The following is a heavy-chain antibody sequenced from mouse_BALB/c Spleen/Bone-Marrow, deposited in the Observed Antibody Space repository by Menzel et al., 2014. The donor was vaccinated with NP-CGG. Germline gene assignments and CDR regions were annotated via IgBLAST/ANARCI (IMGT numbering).Heavy chain of an antibody. V-gene: IGHV14-3*02. Sequence: EVQLQQSGAELVKPGASVKLSCTASGFNIKDTYMHWVKQRPEQGLEWIGRIDPANGNTKYDPKFQGKATITADTSSNTAHLPLSSLTPEDTAVYYCANDWFAYWGQGTLVTVSA. D-gene: IGHD2-3*01. CDR2: IDPANGNT. J-gene: IGHJ3*01. CDR3: ANDWFAY. CDR1: GFNIKDTY.